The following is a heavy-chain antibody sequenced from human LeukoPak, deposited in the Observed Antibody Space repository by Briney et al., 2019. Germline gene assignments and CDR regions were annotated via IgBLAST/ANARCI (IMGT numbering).Heavy chain of an antibody. CDR2: ISRSSGTI. V-gene: IGHV3-48*01. CDR3: ARAHEYIPMIVSGY. D-gene: IGHD3-22*01. CDR1: GFVFSDYT. J-gene: IGHJ4*02. Sequence: GGSLRLSCRASGFVFSDYTMNWVRQAPGRGLEWISYISRSSGTIYYADSVKGRFTISRDNGKNSLYLQMNSLRAEDAAVFYCARAHEYIPMIVSGYWGQGTLVSVSS.